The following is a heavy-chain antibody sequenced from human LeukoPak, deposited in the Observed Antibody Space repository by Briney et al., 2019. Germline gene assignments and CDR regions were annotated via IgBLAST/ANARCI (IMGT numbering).Heavy chain of an antibody. J-gene: IGHJ4*02. V-gene: IGHV4-4*07. CDR1: GDSISSYY. D-gene: IGHD3-10*01. Sequence: SETLSLTCTVSGDSISSYYWSWIRQPAGKGLEWIGHIHPSGSTNYNPSLKSRVTLSVDTSKNQFSLKLSSVTAADTAVYYCAREGPLLWFGELRSRYFDYWGQGTLVTVSS. CDR3: AREGPLLWFGELRSRYFDY. CDR2: IHPSGST.